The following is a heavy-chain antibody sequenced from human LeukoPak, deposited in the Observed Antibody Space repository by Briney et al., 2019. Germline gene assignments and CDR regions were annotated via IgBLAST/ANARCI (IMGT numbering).Heavy chain of an antibody. D-gene: IGHD3-16*01. Sequence: GGSLRLSCAASGFTFSSYWMSWVRQAPGKGLEWVANIKQDGSEKYYVDSVKGRFTISRDNAKNSLYLQMNSLRAEDTAVYYRARDSFGAKDYYYYMDVWGKGTTVTASS. CDR1: GFTFSSYW. CDR3: ARDSFGAKDYYYYMDV. V-gene: IGHV3-7*01. J-gene: IGHJ6*03. CDR2: IKQDGSEK.